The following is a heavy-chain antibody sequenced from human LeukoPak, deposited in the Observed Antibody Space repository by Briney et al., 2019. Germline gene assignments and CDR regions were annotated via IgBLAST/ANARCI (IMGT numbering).Heavy chain of an antibody. J-gene: IGHJ3*02. CDR2: IIPIFGTA. D-gene: IGHD1-7*01. CDR1: GGTFSSYA. V-gene: IGHV1-69*05. Sequence: ASVKVSCKASGGTFSSYAISWVRQAPGQGLEWMARIIPIFGTANYAQKFQGRVTITTDESTSTAYMELSSLRSEDTAVYYCARNKLPLGAFDIWGRGTMVTVSS. CDR3: ARNKLPLGAFDI.